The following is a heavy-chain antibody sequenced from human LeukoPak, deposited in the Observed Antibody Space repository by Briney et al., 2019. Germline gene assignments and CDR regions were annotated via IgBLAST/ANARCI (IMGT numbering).Heavy chain of an antibody. CDR3: ARRAGAYSPPYDY. J-gene: IGHJ4*02. CDR1: GFTVSSNS. D-gene: IGHD4/OR15-4a*01. V-gene: IGHV3-53*01. CDR2: IYRDDT. Sequence: GGSLRLSGTVSGFTVSSNSMSWVRQAPGKGREGVSFIYRDDTHYSDSVKGRFAISRDNSKKTLYLQMNSLRAEDTAVYYCARRAGAYSPPYDYWRQGTLVTVSS.